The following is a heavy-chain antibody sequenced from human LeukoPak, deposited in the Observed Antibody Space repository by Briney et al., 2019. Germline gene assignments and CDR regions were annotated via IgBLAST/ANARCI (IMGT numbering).Heavy chain of an antibody. D-gene: IGHD2-2*02. CDR3: AKEGSYTFDY. CDR2: IWYDGSNK. CDR1: GFTFSSCG. Sequence: GGSLRLSCAASGFTFSSCGMHWVRQAPGKGLEWVAVIWYDGSNKYYADSVKGRFTISRDNSKNTLYLQMNSLRAEDTAVYYCAKEGSYTFDYWGQGTLVTVSS. J-gene: IGHJ4*02. V-gene: IGHV3-33*06.